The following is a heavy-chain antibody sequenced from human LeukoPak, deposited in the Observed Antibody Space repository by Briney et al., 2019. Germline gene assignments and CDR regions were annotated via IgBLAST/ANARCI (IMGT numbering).Heavy chain of an antibody. V-gene: IGHV3-30-3*01. D-gene: IGHD1-14*01. Sequence: GGSLRLSCAASGFTFSSYAMSWVRRAPGKGLEWVAVISYDGSDKYYADSVKGRFTISRDNSKNTLYLQMNSLRAEDTAVYYCARDNPNYYGMDVWGQGTTVTVSS. CDR3: ARDNPNYYGMDV. J-gene: IGHJ6*02. CDR1: GFTFSSYA. CDR2: ISYDGSDK.